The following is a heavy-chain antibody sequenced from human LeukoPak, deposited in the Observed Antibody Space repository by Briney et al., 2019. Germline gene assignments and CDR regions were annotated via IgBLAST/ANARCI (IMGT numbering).Heavy chain of an antibody. CDR2: IYYSGTT. CDR1: GDSISSFY. J-gene: IGHJ4*02. V-gene: IGHV4-59*01. D-gene: IGHD1-7*01. CDR3: ARGNWNYAH. Sequence: PSETLSLTCTVSGDSISSFYWTWIRQPPGKGLEWIGCIYYSGTTNYNPSLKSRVSISVDTSKNQFSLNLTSVTAADTAVYYCARGNWNYAHWGQGSLVTVSA.